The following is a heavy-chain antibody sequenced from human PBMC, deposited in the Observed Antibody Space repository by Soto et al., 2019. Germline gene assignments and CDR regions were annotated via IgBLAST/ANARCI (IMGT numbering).Heavy chain of an antibody. J-gene: IGHJ4*02. V-gene: IGHV3-33*01. Sequence: QVQLVESGGGVVQPGRSLRLSCAASGFMFSNNGMHWVRQARGKGLEWVAVIWSDGNNRYYADSVKGRFTISRDNSKNTLYLQMNSLRAEDTAVYYCVRGDNWNDEASDYWGQGTLVTVSS. D-gene: IGHD1-1*01. CDR3: VRGDNWNDEASDY. CDR2: IWSDGNNR. CDR1: GFMFSNNG.